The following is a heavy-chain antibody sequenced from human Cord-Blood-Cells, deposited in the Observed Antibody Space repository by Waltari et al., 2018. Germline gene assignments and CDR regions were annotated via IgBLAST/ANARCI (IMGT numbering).Heavy chain of an antibody. V-gene: IGHV4-59*01. D-gene: IGHD2-15*01. Sequence: QVQLQESGPGLVKPSETLSLTCTVSGGSISSYYWSWIRQPPGKGLEWIGYIYYSGSTNYNPSLKSRVTISVDTSKNQFSLKLSSVTAADTAVYYCARGINCGGSCCYFDYWGQGTLVTVSS. J-gene: IGHJ4*02. CDR1: GGSISSYY. CDR3: ARGINCGGSCCYFDY. CDR2: IYYSGST.